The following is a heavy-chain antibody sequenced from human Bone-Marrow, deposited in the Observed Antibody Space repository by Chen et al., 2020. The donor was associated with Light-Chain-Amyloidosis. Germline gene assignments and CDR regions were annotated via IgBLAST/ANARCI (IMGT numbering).Heavy chain of an antibody. CDR1: GFTFDDYA. D-gene: IGHD3-10*01. CDR3: AKDKGGSMGFGMDV. J-gene: IGHJ6*02. Sequence: EEHLVESGGGLVQPGRSLRLSCEASGFTFDDYAMHWVRQAPGKGLEWVSGISWNSGVKGYVESVRGRVTISRDGVKNSLYLQMNSLRPEDTALYYCAKDKGGSMGFGMDVWGQGTTVIVSS. CDR2: ISWNSGVK. V-gene: IGHV3-9*01.